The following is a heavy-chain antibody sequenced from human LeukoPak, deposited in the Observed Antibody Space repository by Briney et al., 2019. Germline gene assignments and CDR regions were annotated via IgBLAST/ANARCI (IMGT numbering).Heavy chain of an antibody. J-gene: IGHJ1*01. CDR2: INPNSGGT. Sequence: ASVKVSCKASGYTFTGYYMHWVRQAPGQGLEWMGRINPNSGGTNYAQKFQGRVTMTRDTSISTAYMELSRLRSDDTAVYYCARLAYCGGDCYSGLSYFQHWGQGTLATVSS. CDR3: ARLAYCGGDCYSGLSYFQH. D-gene: IGHD2-21*02. V-gene: IGHV1-2*06. CDR1: GYTFTGYY.